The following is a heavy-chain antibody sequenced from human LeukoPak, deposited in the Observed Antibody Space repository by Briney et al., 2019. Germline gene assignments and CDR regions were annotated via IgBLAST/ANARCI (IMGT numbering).Heavy chain of an antibody. CDR1: GGSISTYS. J-gene: IGHJ5*02. Sequence: SETLSLTCTISGGSISTYSWSWIRQPPGKGLQWIGYIYYSGSTNYNPSLKSRVTISLDTSKNQFSLKLSSVTAADTAVYYCARRGIAVAASRFDPWGQGTLVTVSS. D-gene: IGHD6-19*01. CDR3: ARRGIAVAASRFDP. CDR2: IYYSGST. V-gene: IGHV4-59*08.